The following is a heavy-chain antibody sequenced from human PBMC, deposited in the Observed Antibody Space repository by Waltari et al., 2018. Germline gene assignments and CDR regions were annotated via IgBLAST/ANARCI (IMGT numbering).Heavy chain of an antibody. Sequence: EVQLVESGGGLVKPGGSLRLSCAASGFTFSYYSMNWVRQAPGKGLEWGSSISGSSSYIYYPDSVKGRFTISRDNAKNSLYLQMNSLRVEDTAVYYCARPYCSSTSCYFYGMDVWGQGTTVTVSS. V-gene: IGHV3-21*01. CDR1: GFTFSYYS. CDR2: ISGSSSYI. D-gene: IGHD2-2*01. J-gene: IGHJ6*02. CDR3: ARPYCSSTSCYFYGMDV.